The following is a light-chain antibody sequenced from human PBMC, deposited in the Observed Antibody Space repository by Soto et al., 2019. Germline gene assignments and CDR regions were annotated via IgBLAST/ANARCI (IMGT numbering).Light chain of an antibody. CDR2: WAS. CDR1: QSVLYNSDNKNY. V-gene: IGKV4-1*01. J-gene: IGKJ4*01. Sequence: DIVMTQSPDSLAVSLGERATINCKSSQSVLYNSDNKNYLAWYQQKAGQPPKLLIYWASTRDSGVPDRFSGSGSGADFTLTINNLQDADVAVYYCQQYYPTLSFGGGTKVEIK. CDR3: QQYYPTLS.